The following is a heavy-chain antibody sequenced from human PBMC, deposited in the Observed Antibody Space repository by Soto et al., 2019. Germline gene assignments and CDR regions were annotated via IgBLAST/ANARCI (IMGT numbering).Heavy chain of an antibody. J-gene: IGHJ3*01. CDR2: IKPDDSEI. CDR3: AAVITIWSLDF. CDR1: GFTFSNFW. V-gene: IGHV3-7*01. D-gene: IGHD3-3*01. Sequence: EVQLVESGGGLVQPGGSLRLSCAASGFTFSNFWMSWVRQTPGKGLEWVAKIKPDDSEIYYAGSVRGRFTISRDNAKNSLYLQMNSLRIEDTAIYYCAAVITIWSLDFWGPGTMVTVSS.